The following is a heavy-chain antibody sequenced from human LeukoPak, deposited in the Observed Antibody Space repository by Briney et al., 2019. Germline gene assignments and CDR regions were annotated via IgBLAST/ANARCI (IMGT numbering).Heavy chain of an antibody. CDR3: ARGNYYDSSGYYSPGFDF. CDR1: GYTFTSYY. V-gene: IGHV1-46*01. Sequence: EASVEVSCKASGYTFTSYYMHWVRQAPGQGLEWMGIINPSGGSTSYAQKFQGRVTMTRDTSTSTVYMELSSLRSEDTAVYYCARGNYYDSSGYYSPGFDFWGQGTLVTVSS. D-gene: IGHD3-22*01. J-gene: IGHJ4*02. CDR2: INPSGGST.